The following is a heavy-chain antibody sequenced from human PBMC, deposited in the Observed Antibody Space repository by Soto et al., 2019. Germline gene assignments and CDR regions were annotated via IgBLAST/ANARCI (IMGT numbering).Heavy chain of an antibody. CDR1: GFTFSSYG. D-gene: IGHD2-2*01. CDR2: IWYDGSNK. V-gene: IGHV3-33*01. CDR3: ARMVPAARMRGWFDP. J-gene: IGHJ5*02. Sequence: QVQLVESGGGVVQPGRSLRLSCAASGFTFSSYGMHWVRQAPGKGLEWVAVIWYDGSNKYYADSVKGRFTISRDNSKNTLYLRMNSLRAEDTAVYYCARMVPAARMRGWFDPWGQGTLVTVSS.